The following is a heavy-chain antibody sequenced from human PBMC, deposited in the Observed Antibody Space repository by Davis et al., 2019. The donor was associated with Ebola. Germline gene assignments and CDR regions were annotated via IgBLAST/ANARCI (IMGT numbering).Heavy chain of an antibody. V-gene: IGHV3-23*01. Sequence: PGGSLRLSCEASGFTFSSYAMSWVPQAPGKGLESVSSTSGSGGSTYSADSVKGRFTISRDNSQNTLYMQMNSLKAEDTAVYYCAKPPNNIVGAIYYFDYWGQGTLVTVSS. D-gene: IGHD1-26*01. CDR2: TSGSGGST. CDR1: GFTFSSYA. J-gene: IGHJ4*02. CDR3: AKPPNNIVGAIYYFDY.